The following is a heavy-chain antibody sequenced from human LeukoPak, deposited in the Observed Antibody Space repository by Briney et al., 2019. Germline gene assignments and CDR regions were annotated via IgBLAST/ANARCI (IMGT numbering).Heavy chain of an antibody. CDR1: GDSVSSNSAS. D-gene: IGHD6-19*01. CDR2: TYYRSKWYN. CDR3: ARDGMAVAVGYFDL. Sequence: SQTLSLTCAISGDSVSSNSASWNWIRQSPSRGLEWLGRTYYRSKWYNEYAASVKSRITIKPDTSKNQFSLQLNSVTPEDTAVYYCARDGMAVAVGYFDLWGRGTLVTVSS. V-gene: IGHV6-1*01. J-gene: IGHJ2*01.